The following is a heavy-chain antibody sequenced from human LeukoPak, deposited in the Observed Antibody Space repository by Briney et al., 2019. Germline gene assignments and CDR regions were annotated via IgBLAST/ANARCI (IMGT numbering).Heavy chain of an antibody. Sequence: GESLKISCKGSGYSFTTYWIGWVRQMPGKGLEWMGVVYPADSYTRYSPSFQGQVTISADKSISTAYLQWNSVKASDSAMYFCVRQGDGSGWLFHYWGQGTLVTVSS. D-gene: IGHD6-19*01. V-gene: IGHV5-51*01. CDR2: VYPADSYT. CDR3: VRQGDGSGWLFHY. CDR1: GYSFTTYW. J-gene: IGHJ4*02.